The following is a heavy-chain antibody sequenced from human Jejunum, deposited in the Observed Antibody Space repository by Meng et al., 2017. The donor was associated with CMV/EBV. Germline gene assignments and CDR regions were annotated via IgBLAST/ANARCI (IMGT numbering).Heavy chain of an antibody. CDR2: INPSGYNT. V-gene: IGHV1-46*01. CDR1: GYTFTSYD. CDR3: AKEGVLYGMDV. J-gene: IGHJ6*02. D-gene: IGHD4/OR15-4a*01. Sequence: KASGYTFTSYDIHWVRQAPGQGLEWMALINPSGYNTNYTQKFQGRITVTRDTSTRTVYMELNNLTFEDTAVYYCAKEGVLYGMDVWGQGTTVTVSS.